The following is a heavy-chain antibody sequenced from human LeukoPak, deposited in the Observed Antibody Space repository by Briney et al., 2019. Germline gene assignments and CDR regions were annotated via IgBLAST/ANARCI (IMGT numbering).Heavy chain of an antibody. Sequence: SQTLSLTCAISGDSVSSNRAAWNWIRQSPSRGLEWLGRTYYRSKWYTEYTLSVKSRISIKPDTSKNQFSLQLNSVTPEDTAVYYCARAVGFDNGLDFWGQGTTVTVSS. J-gene: IGHJ6*02. CDR2: TYYRSKWYT. D-gene: IGHD1-1*01. V-gene: IGHV6-1*01. CDR3: ARAVGFDNGLDF. CDR1: GDSVSSNRAA.